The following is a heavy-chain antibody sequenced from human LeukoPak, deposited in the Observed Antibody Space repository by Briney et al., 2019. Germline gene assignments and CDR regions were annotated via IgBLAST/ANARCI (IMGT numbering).Heavy chain of an antibody. D-gene: IGHD6-6*01. Sequence: GASVKLSFNCSGYTFTICGNYWSRHGPAPGLEWMGWINPYNVNTNYAQKFQGRLTITTESFTSTAYMEVRSLRSDGTAVYYCARVGQKNSSFDYWGQGTLVTVSS. CDR3: ARVGQKNSSFDY. CDR2: INPYNVNT. CDR1: GYTFTICG. J-gene: IGHJ4*02. V-gene: IGHV1-18*01.